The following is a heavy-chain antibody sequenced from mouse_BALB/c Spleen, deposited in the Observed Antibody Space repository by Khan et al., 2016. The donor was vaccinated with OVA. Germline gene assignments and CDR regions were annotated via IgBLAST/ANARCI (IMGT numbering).Heavy chain of an antibody. J-gene: IGHJ3*01. CDR1: GFTFSSYS. V-gene: IGHV5-6*01. CDR3: ADHLTGSFAY. Sequence: EVQLVESGGDLVKPGGSLKLSCAASGFTFSSYSMSWVRQTPDKRLEWVASIRSGGDYTYYPASVQGRFTISRDNAKNTLYLQMSDLKSEDTAMYYCADHLTGSFAYWGQGTLVTVSA. CDR2: IRSGGDYT.